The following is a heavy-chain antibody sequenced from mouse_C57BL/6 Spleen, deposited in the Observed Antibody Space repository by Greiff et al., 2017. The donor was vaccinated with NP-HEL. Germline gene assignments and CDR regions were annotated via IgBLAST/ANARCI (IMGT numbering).Heavy chain of an antibody. CDR1: GFSLTSYG. J-gene: IGHJ4*01. D-gene: IGHD2-9*01. CDR2: IWSGGST. CDR3: ATSYGYDGDYYAMDY. Sequence: VMLVESGPGLVQPSQSLSITCTVSGFSLTSYGVHWVRQSPGKGLEWLGVIWSGGSTDYNAAFISRLSISKDNSKSQVFFKMNSLQADDTAIYYCATSYGYDGDYYAMDYWGQGTSVTVSS. V-gene: IGHV2-2*01.